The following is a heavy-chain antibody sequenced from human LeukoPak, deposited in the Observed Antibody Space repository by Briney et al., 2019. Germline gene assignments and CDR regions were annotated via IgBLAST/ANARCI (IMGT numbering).Heavy chain of an antibody. CDR2: ISGSGGST. CDR1: GFTFSSYA. Sequence: GSLRLSCAASGFTFSSYAMSWVRQAPGKGLEWVSAISGSGGSTYYADSVRGRFTISRDNSKNTLYLQMNSLRAEDTAVYYCAKVRAMVRGVITKTYYFDYWGQGTLVTVSS. CDR3: AKVRAMVRGVITKTYYFDY. V-gene: IGHV3-23*01. J-gene: IGHJ4*02. D-gene: IGHD3-10*01.